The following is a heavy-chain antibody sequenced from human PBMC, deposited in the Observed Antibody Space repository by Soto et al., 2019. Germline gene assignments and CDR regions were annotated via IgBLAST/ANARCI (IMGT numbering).Heavy chain of an antibody. Sequence: GGSLRLSCAASGFTFSSYGMHWVRQAPGKGLEWVAVISYDGSNKYYADSVKGRFTISGDNSKNTLYLQMNSLRAEDTAVYYCAKDFGAGYDILTGYYTYFDYWGQGTLVTVSS. CDR2: ISYDGSNK. CDR3: AKDFGAGYDILTGYYTYFDY. V-gene: IGHV3-30*18. J-gene: IGHJ4*02. D-gene: IGHD3-9*01. CDR1: GFTFSSYG.